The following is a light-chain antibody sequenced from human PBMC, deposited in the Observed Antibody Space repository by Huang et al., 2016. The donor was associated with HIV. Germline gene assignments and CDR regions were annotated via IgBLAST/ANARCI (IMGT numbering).Light chain of an antibody. J-gene: IGKJ4*01. CDR2: SAS. V-gene: IGKV1-39*01. CDR1: QSLNNY. Sequence: DLQMTQSPSSLSASVGDRVTITCRESQSLNNYLNWYQQKPGKAPNRLIYSASTLQSGVPPRFSGGVSGTVVTLTISSLQPEDYATYYCQQTFSVPLTFGGGTKVEIK. CDR3: QQTFSVPLT.